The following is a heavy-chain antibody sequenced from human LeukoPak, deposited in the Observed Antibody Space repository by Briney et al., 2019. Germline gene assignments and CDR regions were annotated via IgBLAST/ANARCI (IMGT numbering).Heavy chain of an antibody. CDR2: IQYDGSNK. J-gene: IGHJ4*02. D-gene: IGHD3-22*01. Sequence: GGSLRLSCAASGFTFSSYGMHWVRQAPGKGLEWVAFIQYDGSNKYYADSVKGRFTISRDNSKNTLYLQMNSLRAEDTAVYYCARDFYDSSGYRETGGYFDYWGQGTLVTVSS. CDR3: ARDFYDSSGYRETGGYFDY. V-gene: IGHV3-30*02. CDR1: GFTFSSYG.